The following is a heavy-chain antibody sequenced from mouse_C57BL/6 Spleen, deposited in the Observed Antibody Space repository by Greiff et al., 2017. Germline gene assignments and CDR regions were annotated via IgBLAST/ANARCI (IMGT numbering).Heavy chain of an antibody. J-gene: IGHJ2*01. V-gene: IGHV1-74*01. CDR1: GYTFTSYW. D-gene: IGHD1-1*01. CDR3: ARYGGSRDY. Sequence: VQLQQPRAELVKPGASVKVSCKASGYTFTSYWMHWVKQRPGQGLEWIGRIHPSDSDTNYNQKFKGNATFTGDKSSSTAYMQLISLTSGDSAVYFCARYGGSRDYWGQGTTLTVSS. CDR2: IHPSDSDT.